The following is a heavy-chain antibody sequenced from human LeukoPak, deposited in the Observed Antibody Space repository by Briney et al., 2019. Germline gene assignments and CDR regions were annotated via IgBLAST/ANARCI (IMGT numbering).Heavy chain of an antibody. D-gene: IGHD4-11*01. CDR3: ARDHDYSKGGDAFDI. V-gene: IGHV3-48*04. CDR1: GFTFSSYS. J-gene: IGHJ3*02. CDR2: ISSSSSTI. Sequence: GGSLRLSCAASGFTFSSYSMNWVRQAPGKGLEWVSYISSSSSTIYYADSVKGRFTISRDNAKNSLYLQMNSLRAEDTALYYCARDHDYSKGGDAFDIWGQGTMVTVSS.